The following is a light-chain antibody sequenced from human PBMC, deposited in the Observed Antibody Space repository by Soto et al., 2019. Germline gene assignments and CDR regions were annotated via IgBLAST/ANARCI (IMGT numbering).Light chain of an antibody. Sequence: QSVMTQPTSVSAAPGQRVTISCSGSSSNIGGNSVSWYQQLPGTAPKLLIYDDDKRPSGIPDRFSGSKSGTSATLGITGFQTGDEADYYCGSWDSSLSAYVFGTGIKLTVL. CDR1: SSNIGGNS. CDR2: DDD. J-gene: IGLJ1*01. CDR3: GSWDSSLSAYV. V-gene: IGLV1-51*01.